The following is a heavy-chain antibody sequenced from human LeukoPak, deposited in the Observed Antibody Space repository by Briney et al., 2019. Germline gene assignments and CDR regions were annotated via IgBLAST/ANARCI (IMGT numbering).Heavy chain of an antibody. D-gene: IGHD3-22*01. CDR2: ISYDGSNK. CDR3: ARDPEPYYYDSSGYYYYGMDV. CDR1: GFTFSSYA. V-gene: IGHV3-30*04. J-gene: IGHJ6*02. Sequence: PGGSLRLSCAASGFTFSSYAMHWVRQAPGKGLEWVAVISYDGSNKYYADSVKGRFTISRDNSKNTLYLQMNSLRAEDTAVYYCARDPEPYYYDSSGYYYYGMDVWGQGTTVTVSS.